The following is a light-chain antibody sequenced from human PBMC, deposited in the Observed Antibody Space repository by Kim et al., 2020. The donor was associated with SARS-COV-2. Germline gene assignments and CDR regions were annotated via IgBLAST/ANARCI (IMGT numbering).Light chain of an antibody. V-gene: IGKV1-39*01. CDR2: AAS. CDR1: QTISTY. J-gene: IGKJ1*01. CDR3: QQSYSTPWT. Sequence: DIQMTQSPSSLSASVGDRVTITCRASQTISTYLNWYQQKPGKAPQLLIYAASSLQSGVPSRFSGTGSGTDFTLTISNLQPEDFATYNCQQSYSTPWTFGQGTKVDIK.